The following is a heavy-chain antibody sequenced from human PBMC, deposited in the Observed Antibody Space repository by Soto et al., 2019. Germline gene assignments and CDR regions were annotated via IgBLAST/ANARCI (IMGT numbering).Heavy chain of an antibody. Sequence: PGGSLRLSCAASGFTFGSYSMNWVRQAPGKGLEWVSSISSSSSYIYYADSVKGRFTISRDNAKNSLYLQMNSLRAEDTAVYYCARDRPAAIGSFDYWGQGTLVTVSS. V-gene: IGHV3-21*01. CDR1: GFTFGSYS. CDR2: ISSSSSYI. J-gene: IGHJ4*02. D-gene: IGHD2-2*02. CDR3: ARDRPAAIGSFDY.